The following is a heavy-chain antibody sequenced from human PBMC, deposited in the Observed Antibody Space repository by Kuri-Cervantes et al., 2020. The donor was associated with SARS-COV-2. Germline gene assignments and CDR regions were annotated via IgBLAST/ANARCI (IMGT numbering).Heavy chain of an antibody. V-gene: IGHV1-2*02. Sequence: ASVKVSCKAPESTFPNYDINWVRQATGQGLEWMGWINPNSGGTNYAQKFQGRVTMTRDTSISTAFMELSSLRSDDTAVYYCALGYWGSGYPRYYYYMDVWGKGTTVTVSS. J-gene: IGHJ6*03. D-gene: IGHD3-22*01. CDR3: ALGYWGSGYPRYYYYMDV. CDR1: ESTFPNYD. CDR2: INPNSGGT.